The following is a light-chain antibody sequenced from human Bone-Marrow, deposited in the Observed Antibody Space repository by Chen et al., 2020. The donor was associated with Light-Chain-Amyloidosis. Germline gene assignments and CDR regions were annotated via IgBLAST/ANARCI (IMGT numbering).Light chain of an antibody. Sequence: SYDLTQPPSVSVSPGQTARITCSGDDLPTKYAYWYQQKPGQAPVLVIHRDTERPSGISERFSGSSAGTTATLTISGVHAEDEADYHCQSADSSGTYEVIFGGGTKLTVL. CDR1: DLPTKY. CDR3: QSADSSGTYEVI. V-gene: IGLV3-25*03. J-gene: IGLJ2*01. CDR2: RDT.